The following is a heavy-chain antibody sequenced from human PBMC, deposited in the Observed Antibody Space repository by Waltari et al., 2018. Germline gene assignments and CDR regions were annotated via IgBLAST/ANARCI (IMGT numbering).Heavy chain of an antibody. CDR2: IWNDGKYK. Sequence: QVLLVESGGGVVQPGGSLRLSCVASRFTFSKYGMHWVRQAPGKGLEWVSVIWNDGKYKYSADSVKGRFTISRENSKDTLFLQMNSLRAEETAVYYCARSNYGDSKGNDALDIWGQGTRVTVSS. CDR1: RFTFSKYG. CDR3: ARSNYGDSKGNDALDI. V-gene: IGHV3-33*01. J-gene: IGHJ3*02. D-gene: IGHD4-17*01.